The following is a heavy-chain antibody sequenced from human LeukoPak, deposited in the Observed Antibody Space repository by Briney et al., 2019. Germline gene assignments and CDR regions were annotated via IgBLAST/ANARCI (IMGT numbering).Heavy chain of an antibody. Sequence: GGSLRLSCEASGFTFSHYGIHWVRQPPGKGLECVAAISSDGVEKHYADSVKGRFTISRDNSKSTLYLQMNSLRAEDTALYYCAREGHYDIFTGYSPVEYYFYYMDVWGKGTTVTVSS. CDR2: ISSDGVEK. J-gene: IGHJ6*03. CDR3: AREGHYDIFTGYSPVEYYFYYMDV. CDR1: GFTFSHYG. D-gene: IGHD3-9*01. V-gene: IGHV3-30*04.